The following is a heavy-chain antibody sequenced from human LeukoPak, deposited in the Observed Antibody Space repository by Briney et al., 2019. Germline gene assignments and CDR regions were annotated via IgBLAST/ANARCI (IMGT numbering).Heavy chain of an antibody. D-gene: IGHD3-10*01. V-gene: IGHV1-46*01. CDR1: GYTFTSYY. Sequence: ASVKVSCKASGYTFTSYYMHWVRQAPGQGLEWMGIINPSGGSTSYAQKFQGRVTMTRDMSTSTVYMELSSLRSEDTAVYYCARDWTISLLWFGELLYWGQGTLVTVSS. CDR3: ARDWTISLLWFGELLY. J-gene: IGHJ4*02. CDR2: INPSGGST.